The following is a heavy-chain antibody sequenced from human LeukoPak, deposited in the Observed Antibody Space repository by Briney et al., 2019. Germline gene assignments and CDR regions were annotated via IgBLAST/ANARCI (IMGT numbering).Heavy chain of an antibody. J-gene: IGHJ6*03. Sequence: SETLSLTCTVSGGSISSYYWSWIRQPPGKGLEWIGYIYYSGSTNYNPSLKSRVTISVDTSKNQFSLRLSSVTAADTAVYYCARSSTTDANHYYYYYMDVWGRGTTVTVSS. CDR2: IYYSGST. CDR3: ARSSTTDANHYYYYYMDV. CDR1: GGSISSYY. D-gene: IGHD2-2*01. V-gene: IGHV4-59*08.